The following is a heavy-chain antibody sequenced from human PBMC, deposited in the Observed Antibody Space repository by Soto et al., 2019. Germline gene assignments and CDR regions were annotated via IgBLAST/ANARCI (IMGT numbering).Heavy chain of an antibody. D-gene: IGHD5-12*01. CDR2: IVVGSGNT. V-gene: IGHV1-58*02. Sequence: GASVKVSCKASGFTFTSSAIQWMRQARGQRLEWIGWIVVGSGNTNYAQKFQERVTITRDKSTSTAYMELSSLRSEDTAVYYCAREGVAPYYYYGMDVWGQGTPVTVSS. CDR3: AREGVAPYYYYGMDV. J-gene: IGHJ6*02. CDR1: GFTFTSSA.